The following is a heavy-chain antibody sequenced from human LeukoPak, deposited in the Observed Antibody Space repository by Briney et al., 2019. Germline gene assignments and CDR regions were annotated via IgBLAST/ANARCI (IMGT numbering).Heavy chain of an antibody. J-gene: IGHJ4*02. Sequence: ASVKVSCKASGYTFTGYYMHWVRQAPGQGVEGMGWINPNSGGTNYAQKFQGRVPMTRDTSISTAYMELSRLRSDDTAVYYGARDSGERGSGSYLIAYWGQGTLVTVSS. V-gene: IGHV1-2*02. D-gene: IGHD3-10*01. CDR2: INPNSGGT. CDR1: GYTFTGYY. CDR3: ARDSGERGSGSYLIAY.